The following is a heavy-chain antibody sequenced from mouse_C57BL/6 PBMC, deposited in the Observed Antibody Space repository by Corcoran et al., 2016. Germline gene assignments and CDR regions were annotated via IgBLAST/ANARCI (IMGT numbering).Heavy chain of an antibody. Sequence: QIQLVQSGPELKKPGETVKISCKASGYTFTTYGMSWVKQAPGKGLKWMGWINTYSGVPTYADDFKGRFAFSLETSASTAYLQINNLKNEDTATYFCARLGYGNYCAYWGQGSLVTVSA. CDR3: ARLGYGNYCAY. CDR1: GYTFTTYG. CDR2: INTYSGVP. J-gene: IGHJ3*01. V-gene: IGHV9-3*01. D-gene: IGHD2-10*02.